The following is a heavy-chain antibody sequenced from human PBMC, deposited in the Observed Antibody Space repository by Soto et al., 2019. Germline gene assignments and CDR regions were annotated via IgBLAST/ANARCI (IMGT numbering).Heavy chain of an antibody. CDR2: IKQDGSEK. V-gene: IGHV3-7*01. CDR3: ARGGDYDFWSGYYVYYYYYLDG. D-gene: IGHD3-3*01. J-gene: IGHJ6*03. Sequence: PGGSLRLSCAASGFTFSSYWMSWVRQAPGKGLEWVANIKQDGSEKYYVDSVKGRFTISRDNAKNSLYLQMNSLRAEDTAVYYCARGGDYDFWSGYYVYYYYYLDGWGKGTTVTVSS. CDR1: GFTFSSYW.